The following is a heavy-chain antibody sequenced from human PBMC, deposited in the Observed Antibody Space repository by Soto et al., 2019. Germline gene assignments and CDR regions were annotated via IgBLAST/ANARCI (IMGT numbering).Heavy chain of an antibody. V-gene: IGHV5-10-1*01. CDR1: GYSFTSYC. Sequence: PGESLQISCHGSGYSFTSYCIGWLRHMPGKGLEWMGRIDPSDSYTNYSPSFQGHVTISADKSISTAYLQWSSLKASDTAMYYCASQYYYGSGSARTDDYWGQGTLVTVSS. D-gene: IGHD3-10*01. CDR2: IDPSDSYT. CDR3: ASQYYYGSGSARTDDY. J-gene: IGHJ4*02.